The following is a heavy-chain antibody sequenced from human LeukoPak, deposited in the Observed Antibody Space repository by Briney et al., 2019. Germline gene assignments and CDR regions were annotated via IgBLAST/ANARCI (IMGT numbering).Heavy chain of an antibody. D-gene: IGHD1-26*01. CDR3: ARGSYGTWGYFDL. CDR2: ISYDGSKK. J-gene: IGHJ2*01. CDR1: GFTFSTEP. Sequence: GGSLRLSCAASGFTFSTEPMHWVRQAPGKGLEWVAAISYDGSKKYYADSVKGRFTISRDNSENTLHLQMNSLSAEGTAVYYCARGSYGTWGYFDLWGRGTLVTVSS. V-gene: IGHV3-30-3*01.